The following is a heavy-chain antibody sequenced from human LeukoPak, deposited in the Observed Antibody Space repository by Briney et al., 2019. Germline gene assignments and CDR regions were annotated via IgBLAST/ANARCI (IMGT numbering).Heavy chain of an antibody. CDR1: GGSFSGYY. CDR2: INHSGST. Sequence: SETLSLTCAVYGGSFSGYYWSRIRQPPGKGLEWIGEINHSGSTNYNPSLKSRVTISVDTSKNQFSLKLSSVTAADTAVYYCARENVVVVAAFYYYYYGMDVWGQGTTVTVSS. D-gene: IGHD2-15*01. CDR3: ARENVVVVAAFYYYYYGMDV. J-gene: IGHJ6*02. V-gene: IGHV4-34*01.